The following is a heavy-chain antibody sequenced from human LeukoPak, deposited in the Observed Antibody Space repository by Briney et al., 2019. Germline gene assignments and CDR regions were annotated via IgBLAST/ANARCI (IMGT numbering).Heavy chain of an antibody. J-gene: IGHJ3*02. CDR1: GFTFSNAW. Sequence: GGSLRLSRAASGFTFSNAWMSWVRQAPGKGLEWVGRIKSKTDGGTTDYAAPVKGRFTISRDDSKNTLYLQMNSLKTDDTAVYYCTTDADYYDSSGYFPDAFDIWGQGTMVTVSS. D-gene: IGHD3-22*01. CDR3: TTDADYYDSSGYFPDAFDI. V-gene: IGHV3-15*01. CDR2: IKSKTDGGTT.